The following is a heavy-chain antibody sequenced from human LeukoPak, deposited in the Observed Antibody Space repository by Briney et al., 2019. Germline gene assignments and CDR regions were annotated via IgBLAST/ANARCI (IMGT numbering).Heavy chain of an antibody. Sequence: SETLSLTCTVSGGSISSYYWSWVRQPPGKGLEWIGYIYYSGSTNYNPSLKSRVTISVDMSKNQFSLKLSSVTAADTAVYYCARSKVTVTTHFDYWGQGTLVTVSS. D-gene: IGHD4-17*01. V-gene: IGHV4-59*12. CDR3: ARSKVTVTTHFDY. CDR2: IYYSGST. J-gene: IGHJ4*02. CDR1: GGSISSYY.